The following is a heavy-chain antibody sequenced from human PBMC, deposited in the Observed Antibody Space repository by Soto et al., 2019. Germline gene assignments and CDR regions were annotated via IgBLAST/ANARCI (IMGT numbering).Heavy chain of an antibody. CDR2: VFSGVSA. D-gene: IGHD2-21*02. CDR1: GVSVTSYT. J-gene: IGHJ4*02. V-gene: IGHV4-4*07. Sequence: TSETLSLTCSVSGVSVTSYTWSWVRQPANKGLEWIGRVFSGVSATYSPSLKSRVRISMDTPENRISLKLDSVTAADAGVYYCTRDGMTTGDTWGPGTLVTVSS. CDR3: TRDGMTTGDT.